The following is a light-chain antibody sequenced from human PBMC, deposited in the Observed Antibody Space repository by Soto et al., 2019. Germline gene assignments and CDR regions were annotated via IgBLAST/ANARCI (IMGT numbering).Light chain of an antibody. CDR3: QQYSSYST. V-gene: IGKV1-5*01. CDR1: QSISSW. CDR2: HAS. J-gene: IGKJ1*01. Sequence: DIQMTQSPSTLSASVGDRVTITCRASQSISSWLAWYQQKPGKAPKLLIYHASSLESGFPSRFSGSGSGTEFTLTISSLQPDDFAAYYCQQYSSYSTFGQGTRWIS.